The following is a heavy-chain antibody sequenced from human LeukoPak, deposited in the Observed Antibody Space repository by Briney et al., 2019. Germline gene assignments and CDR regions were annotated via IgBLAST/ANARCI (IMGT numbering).Heavy chain of an antibody. Sequence: PGGSLRLSCAASGFTFSSYAMHWVRQAPGKGLEWVAVISYDGSNKYYADSVKGRFTISRDNSKNTLYLQMNSLRVEDTAVYYCARSLWPEDYWGQGTLVTVSS. J-gene: IGHJ4*02. CDR3: ARSLWPEDY. CDR2: ISYDGSNK. V-gene: IGHV3-30-3*01. D-gene: IGHD2-15*01. CDR1: GFTFSSYA.